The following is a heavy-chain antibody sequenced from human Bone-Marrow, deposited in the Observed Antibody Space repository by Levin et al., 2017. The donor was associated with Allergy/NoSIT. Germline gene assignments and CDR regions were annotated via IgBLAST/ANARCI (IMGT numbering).Heavy chain of an antibody. V-gene: IGHV4-59*01. CDR2: FYHIGAT. Sequence: SETLSLTCSVSGGSIGGSYWSWIRQPPGKGLEWLGYFYHIGATNYNPSVKSRVTISVNMSKNQLSLQLKSVTAAATAVYYCARDYVLATGRTFDPWGQGTLVIVSS. J-gene: IGHJ5*02. CDR3: ARDYVLATGRTFDP. D-gene: IGHD3-9*01. CDR1: GGSIGGSY.